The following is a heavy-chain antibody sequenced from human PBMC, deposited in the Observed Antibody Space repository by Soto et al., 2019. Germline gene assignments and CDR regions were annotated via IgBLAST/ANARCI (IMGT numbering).Heavy chain of an antibody. J-gene: IGHJ4*02. V-gene: IGHV4-4*02. CDR3: ARDHYDFWSGYHY. CDR1: GGSISGSNW. D-gene: IGHD3-3*01. CDR2: IYHSGST. Sequence: SETLSLTCAVSGGSISGSNWWSWVRQPPGKGLEWIGEIYHSGSTNYNPSLKSRVTISVDKSKNQFSLKLSSVTAADTAVYYCARDHYDFWSGYHYWGQGTLVTVS.